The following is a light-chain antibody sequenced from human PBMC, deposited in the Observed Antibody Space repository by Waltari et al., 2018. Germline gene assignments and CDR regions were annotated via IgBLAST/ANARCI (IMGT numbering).Light chain of an antibody. V-gene: IGKV4-1*01. J-gene: IGKJ2*01. Sequence: DIVMTQSPDSLTVSLGARAAITGRSIPFILYESDNKNYLGWYQQKPGQSPKLLISWASTRESGVPHRFSGSGSGTDFTLTISSLQAEDVAVYYCQQYYSFPFTFGQGTKLE. CDR3: QQYYSFPFT. CDR2: WAS. CDR1: PFILYESDNKNY.